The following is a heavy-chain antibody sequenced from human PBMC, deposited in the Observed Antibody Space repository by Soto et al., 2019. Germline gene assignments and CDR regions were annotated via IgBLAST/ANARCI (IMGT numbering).Heavy chain of an antibody. D-gene: IGHD5-12*01. CDR1: GYSISSGFY. CDR3: ANQRSREGYNFIEY. J-gene: IGHJ4*02. Sequence: LSLTCAVSGYSISSGFYLGWILQPPGKGLEWIGXMXXSGXTXXXPXXXXRVTISVDTSKNQISLKLTSVTVADTAVYFCANQRSREGYNFIEYWGQGIQVTVSS. CDR2: MXXSGXT. V-gene: IGHV4-38-2*01.